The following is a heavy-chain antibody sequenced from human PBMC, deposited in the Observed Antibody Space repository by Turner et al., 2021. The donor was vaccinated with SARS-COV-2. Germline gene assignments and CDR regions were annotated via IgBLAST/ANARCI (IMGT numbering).Heavy chain of an antibody. J-gene: IGHJ4*02. Sequence: QVQLQESGPGLVKPSQTLSLTCTVSGGSISSGGYYWGWIRQHPGKGLEWIGYIYYSGSTYYNPSLKSRVTISVDTSKNQFSLKLSSVTAADTAVYYCARTKGYCSSTSCYLDYWGQGTLVTVSS. CDR3: ARTKGYCSSTSCYLDY. CDR1: GGSISSGGYY. CDR2: IYYSGST. D-gene: IGHD2-2*01. V-gene: IGHV4-31*03.